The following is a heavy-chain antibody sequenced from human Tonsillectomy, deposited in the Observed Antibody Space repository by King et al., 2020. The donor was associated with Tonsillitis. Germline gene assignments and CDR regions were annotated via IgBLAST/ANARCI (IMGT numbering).Heavy chain of an antibody. CDR3: ARDRLVADDAFDI. D-gene: IGHD2-15*01. Sequence: VQLVESGGGVVQPGRSLRLSCAASGFTFSNYAMHWVRKAPGKGLDWVTVISYDGSDKYYVDSVRGRFTISRDNSKNTLYLQMNSLRAEDTAVYYCARDRLVADDAFDIWGQGTMVTVSS. J-gene: IGHJ3*02. V-gene: IGHV3-30*04. CDR1: GFTFSNYA. CDR2: ISYDGSDK.